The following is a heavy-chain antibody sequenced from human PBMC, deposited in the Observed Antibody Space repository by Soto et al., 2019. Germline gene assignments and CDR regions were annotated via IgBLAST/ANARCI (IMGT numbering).Heavy chain of an antibody. CDR2: ISTYNGYT. J-gene: IGHJ6*02. Sequence: QVQLVQSGAEVKKPGASVKVSCKASGYTFSTYGVTWVRQAPGQGLEWMGWISTYNGYTECAQKFQGRVTMTTDTSTSTAYMELTSLRSDDTAVYYCARGAGAVDVWGQGTTVTVSS. V-gene: IGHV1-18*01. CDR1: GYTFSTYG. CDR3: ARGAGAVDV. D-gene: IGHD7-27*01.